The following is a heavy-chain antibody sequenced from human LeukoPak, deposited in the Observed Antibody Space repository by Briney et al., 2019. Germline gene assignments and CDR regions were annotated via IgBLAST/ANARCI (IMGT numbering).Heavy chain of an antibody. J-gene: IGHJ4*02. D-gene: IGHD3-3*02. CDR3: ARGIFGVVRGYFDY. CDR1: GFRFSSYS. Sequence: GGSLRLSCEGTGFRFSSYSMNWVRQAPGKGLEWLSYISSRSYDIYYADSVKGRFTISRDNAKNTLYLQMNSLRAEDTAVYYCARGIFGVVRGYFDYWGQGTLVTVSS. V-gene: IGHV3-21*05. CDR2: ISSRSYDI.